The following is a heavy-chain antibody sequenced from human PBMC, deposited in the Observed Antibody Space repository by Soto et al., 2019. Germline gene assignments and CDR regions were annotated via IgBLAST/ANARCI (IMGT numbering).Heavy chain of an antibody. V-gene: IGHV4-31*03. CDR2: IYYSGST. CDR1: GGSISSGGYY. CDR3: ARASVVVPAAAEPYFDY. J-gene: IGHJ4*02. Sequence: QVQLQESGPGLVKPSQTLSLTCTVSGGSISSGGYYWSWIRQHPGKGLEWIGYIYYSGSTYYNPSLKSRVTISVDTSKNQFSLKLSSVTAADTAVYYCARASVVVPAAAEPYFDYWGQGTLVTVSS. D-gene: IGHD2-2*01.